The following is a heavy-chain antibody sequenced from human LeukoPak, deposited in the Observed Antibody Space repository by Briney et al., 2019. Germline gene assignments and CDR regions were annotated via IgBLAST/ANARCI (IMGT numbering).Heavy chain of an antibody. V-gene: IGHV4-34*01. Sequence: SETLSLTCAVYGGSFSGYYWSWIHQPPGKGLEWIGETNHSGSTNYNPSLKSRVTISVDTSKNQFSLKLSSVTAADTAVYYCACLTGYRFDYWGQGTLVTVSS. J-gene: IGHJ4*02. CDR2: TNHSGST. D-gene: IGHD3-9*01. CDR3: ACLTGYRFDY. CDR1: GGSFSGYY.